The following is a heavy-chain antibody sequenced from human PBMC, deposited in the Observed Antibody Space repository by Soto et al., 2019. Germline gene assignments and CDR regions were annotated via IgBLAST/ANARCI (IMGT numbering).Heavy chain of an antibody. D-gene: IGHD1-1*01. CDR2: TSAYNGNT. CDR3: ARASVRLENIDAFDI. CDR1: GYTFTSYG. J-gene: IGHJ3*02. Sequence: ASVKVSCKASGYTFTSYGISWVRQAPGQGLEWMGWTSAYNGNTNYAQKLQGRVTMTTDTSTSTAYMELRSLRSDDTAVYYCARASVRLENIDAFDIWGQGTMVTVSS. V-gene: IGHV1-18*01.